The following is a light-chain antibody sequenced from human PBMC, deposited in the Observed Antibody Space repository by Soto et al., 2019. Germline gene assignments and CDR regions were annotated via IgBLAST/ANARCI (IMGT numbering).Light chain of an antibody. Sequence: EIVMTQSPATLCVSPGERATLSCRASQSVSSNLAWYQQKPGQAPRLLIYGASTRATGIPARFSGSGSGPDFTLTISRLEPDDFAVYYCQQYGGSPRTFGQGTKVDIK. CDR1: QSVSSN. CDR3: QQYGGSPRT. V-gene: IGKV3-15*01. CDR2: GAS. J-gene: IGKJ1*01.